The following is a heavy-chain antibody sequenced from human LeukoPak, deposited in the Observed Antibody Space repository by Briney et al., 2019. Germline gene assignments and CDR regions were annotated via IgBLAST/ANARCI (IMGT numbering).Heavy chain of an antibody. V-gene: IGHV4-30-4*01. Sequence: SETLSLTCTVSGGSISSGDYYWSWIRQPPGKGLEWIGYIYYSGSTYYNPSLKSRVTISVDTSKNQFSLELSSVTAADTAVYYCARQKHDSSGYLDAFDIWGQGTMVTVSS. CDR2: IYYSGST. D-gene: IGHD3-22*01. CDR3: ARQKHDSSGYLDAFDI. J-gene: IGHJ3*02. CDR1: GGSISSGDYY.